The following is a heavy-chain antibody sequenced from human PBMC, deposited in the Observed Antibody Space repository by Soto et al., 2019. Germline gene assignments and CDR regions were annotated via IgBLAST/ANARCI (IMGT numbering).Heavy chain of an antibody. CDR1: GFTFSSHA. CDR3: AKEIFAAAYAATSAFDL. J-gene: IGHJ4*02. CDR2: VDGSGADT. V-gene: IGHV3-23*01. Sequence: GGSLRLSCVASGFTFSSHAMGWLRQAPGTEPEWVAFVDGSGADTSYADSVKGRFTTSRDNSEDTLYLHMNSLRAEDTGRYFCAKEIFAAAYAATSAFDLWGQGTLVTVSS. D-gene: IGHD2-8*01.